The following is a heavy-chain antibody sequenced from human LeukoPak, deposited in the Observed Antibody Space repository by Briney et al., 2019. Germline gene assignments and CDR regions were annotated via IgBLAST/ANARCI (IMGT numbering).Heavy chain of an antibody. CDR1: GYSISSGYY. V-gene: IGHV4-38-2*02. Sequence: SETLSLTCAVSGYSISSGYYWGSIRPPPGKGLECIGRIYHSGSTYYNPSLKSRVTISVDTSKNQFSLKLSSVTAADTAVYYCARDRGSSGWYDAFDIWGQGTMVTVSS. CDR3: ARDRGSSGWYDAFDI. D-gene: IGHD6-19*01. J-gene: IGHJ3*02. CDR2: IYHSGST.